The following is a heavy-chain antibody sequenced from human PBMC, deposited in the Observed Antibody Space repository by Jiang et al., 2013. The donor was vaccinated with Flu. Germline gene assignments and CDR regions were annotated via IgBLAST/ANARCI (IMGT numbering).Heavy chain of an antibody. CDR2: IDTSGTI. CDR1: GFSFSSSS. J-gene: IGHJ4*02. D-gene: IGHD5-12*01. V-gene: IGHV3-48*02. Sequence: VQLLESGGNLVQPGGSLRLSCAASGFSFSSSSMHWVRQAPGKGLEWISYIDTSGTIYYADSVRGRFTISRDNAKNSLYLQMNSLRDGDTAVYYCARGSGYVIDYWGQGTLVTVSS. CDR3: ARGSGYVIDY.